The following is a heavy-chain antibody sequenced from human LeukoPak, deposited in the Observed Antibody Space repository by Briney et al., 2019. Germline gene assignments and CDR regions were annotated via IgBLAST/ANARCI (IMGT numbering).Heavy chain of an antibody. D-gene: IGHD3-22*01. V-gene: IGHV3-23*01. CDR3: AKLLYYYDSSQPY. Sequence: PGGSLRLSCAASGFTFRNYGMSWVRQAPGKGLEWVSAISGDAADIFYADSAKGRFTISRDNSKNTLYLQLNSLRAEDTAVYYCAKLLYYYDSSQPYWGQGTLVTVSS. CDR1: GFTFRNYG. J-gene: IGHJ4*02. CDR2: ISGDAADI.